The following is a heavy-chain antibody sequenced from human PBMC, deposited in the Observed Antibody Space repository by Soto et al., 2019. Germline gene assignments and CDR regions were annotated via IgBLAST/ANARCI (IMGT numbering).Heavy chain of an antibody. D-gene: IGHD1-1*01. CDR1: GFTFSSYE. CDR3: ARARYLVAFDI. V-gene: IGHV3-48*03. CDR2: ISSGGSTI. J-gene: IGHJ3*02. Sequence: GSLRLSCAASGFTFSSYEMNWVRQAPGKGLEWVPYISSGGSTIYYADSVKGRFTISRDNAKNSLSLQVNSLRAEDTAVYYCARARYLVAFDIWGQGTMVTVSS.